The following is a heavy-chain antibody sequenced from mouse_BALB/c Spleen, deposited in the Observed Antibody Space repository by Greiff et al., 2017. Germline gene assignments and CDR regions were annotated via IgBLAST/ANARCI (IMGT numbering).Heavy chain of an antibody. CDR1: GYSITSDYA. J-gene: IGHJ3*01. CDR3: ARGKIYGNYDFAY. Sequence: EVHLVESGPGLVKPSQSLSLTCTVTGYSITSDYAWNWIRQFPGNKLEWMGYISYSGSTSYNPSLKSRISITRDTSKNQFFLQLNSVTTEDTATYYCARGKIYGNYDFAYWGQGTLVTVSA. CDR2: ISYSGST. V-gene: IGHV3-2*02. D-gene: IGHD2-1*01.